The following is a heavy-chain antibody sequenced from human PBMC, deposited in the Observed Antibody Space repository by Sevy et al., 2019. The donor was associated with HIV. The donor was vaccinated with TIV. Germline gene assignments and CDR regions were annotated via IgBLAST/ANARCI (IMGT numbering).Heavy chain of an antibody. Sequence: GGSLRLSCTVSGFIFSNFAMHWVRQAPGKGLEWVAVTSYDGSHKYYADSVKGRFIVSRDNSRNILSLEMSSLTRDDTAVYYCARGENDDEFFQYWGQGTLVIVSS. V-gene: IGHV3-30*04. D-gene: IGHD1-26*01. CDR2: TSYDGSHK. CDR1: GFIFSNFA. CDR3: ARGENDDEFFQY. J-gene: IGHJ1*01.